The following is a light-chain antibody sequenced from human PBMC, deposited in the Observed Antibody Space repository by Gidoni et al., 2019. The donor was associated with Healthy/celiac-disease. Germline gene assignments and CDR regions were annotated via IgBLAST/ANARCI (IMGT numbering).Light chain of an antibody. J-gene: IGKJ4*01. V-gene: IGKV3-15*01. Sequence: DIVTTQSPATLSVAPGERATLSCRASQSVSSNLAWYQQKPGQAPRLLIYGASTRATGIPARFSGSGSGTEFTLTISSLQSEDFAVYYCQQYKNWPLTFGGGTKVEIK. CDR2: GAS. CDR3: QQYKNWPLT. CDR1: QSVSSN.